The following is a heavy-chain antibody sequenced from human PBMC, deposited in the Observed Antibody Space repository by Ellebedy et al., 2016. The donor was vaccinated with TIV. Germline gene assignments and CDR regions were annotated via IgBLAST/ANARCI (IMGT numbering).Heavy chain of an antibody. Sequence: MPSETLSLTCTVSGASISSHYWSWIRQPPGKGLEWIGYIHYSGSTNYNPSLKSRVTISVDTSKNQFSLKLNSVTAADTAVDYCARHSKVDATWGQGTMVTVSS. CDR1: GASISSHY. CDR3: ARHSKVDAT. J-gene: IGHJ3*01. D-gene: IGHD1-26*01. V-gene: IGHV4-59*08. CDR2: IHYSGST.